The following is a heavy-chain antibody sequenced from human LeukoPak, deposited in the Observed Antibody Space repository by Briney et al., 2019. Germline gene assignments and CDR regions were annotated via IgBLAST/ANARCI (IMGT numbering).Heavy chain of an antibody. D-gene: IGHD4-23*01. Sequence: GGSLRLSCAASGFTFTDYFMSWIRQAPGKGLEWVSAVSGSGGSTYYADSVKGRFTISRDNSKNTLYLRMNSLRAEDTAVHSCAKGGYSGIVLPYYASMDVWGKGTAVTIPS. CDR1: GFTFTDYF. CDR2: VSGSGGST. CDR3: AKGGYSGIVLPYYASMDV. V-gene: IGHV3-23*01. J-gene: IGHJ6*03.